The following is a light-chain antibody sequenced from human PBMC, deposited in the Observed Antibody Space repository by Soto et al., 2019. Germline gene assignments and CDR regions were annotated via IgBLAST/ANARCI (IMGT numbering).Light chain of an antibody. CDR3: GTWDSSLSGGV. CDR2: DND. Sequence: QAVVTQPPSVSAAPGQKVTISCSGSSSNIGKNDILWYQQFPGTAPKLLIYDNDKRPSGIPDRFSGSKSGTSATLGITGLQTGDEADYYCGTWDSSLSGGVFGGGTKLTVL. CDR1: SSNIGKND. J-gene: IGLJ3*02. V-gene: IGLV1-51*01.